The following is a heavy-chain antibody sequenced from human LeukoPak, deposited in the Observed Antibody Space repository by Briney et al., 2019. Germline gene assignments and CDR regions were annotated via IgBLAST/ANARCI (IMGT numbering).Heavy chain of an antibody. CDR3: ARDSPYGGIQLWSDYYYYGMDV. Sequence: ASVKVSCKASGGTFSSYAISWVRQAPGQGLEWMGGIIPIFGTANYAQKFQGRGTITADESTSTAYMELSSLRSEDTAVYYCARDSPYGGIQLWSDYYYYGMDVWGQGTTVTVSS. V-gene: IGHV1-69*13. CDR1: GGTFSSYA. J-gene: IGHJ6*02. CDR2: IIPIFGTA. D-gene: IGHD5-18*01.